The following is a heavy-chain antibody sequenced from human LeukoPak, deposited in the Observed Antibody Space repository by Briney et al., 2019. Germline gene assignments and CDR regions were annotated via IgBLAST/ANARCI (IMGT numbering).Heavy chain of an antibody. J-gene: IGHJ4*02. Sequence: PSETLSLTCTVSGGSISSYDWSWIRQPPGKGLEWIGYIYYSGSTNYNPSLKSRVTISVDTSKNQFSLKLSSVTAADTAVYYCARDRGYYDSSGYYFSYFDYWGQGTLVTVSS. V-gene: IGHV4-59*01. CDR1: GGSISSYD. CDR3: ARDRGYYDSSGYYFSYFDY. D-gene: IGHD3-22*01. CDR2: IYYSGST.